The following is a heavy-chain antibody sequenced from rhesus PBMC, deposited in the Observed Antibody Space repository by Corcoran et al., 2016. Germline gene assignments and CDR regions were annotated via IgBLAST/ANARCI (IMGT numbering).Heavy chain of an antibody. CDR3: ARQRTAAAGHDY. Sequence: QVQLQESGPGLVKPSETLSLTCAVSGGSISGGYGWSWIRQPPGKGLGWIGHIFGNIGSTYYNPSLKSRVTISRVTSKNQFSLKLSSVTAADTAVYYCARQRTAAAGHDYWGQGVLVTVSS. V-gene: IGHV4S7*01. J-gene: IGHJ4*01. CDR1: GGSISGGYG. D-gene: IGHD6-25*01. CDR2: IFGNIGST.